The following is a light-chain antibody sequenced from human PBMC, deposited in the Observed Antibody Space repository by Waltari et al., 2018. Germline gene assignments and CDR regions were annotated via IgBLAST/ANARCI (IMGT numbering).Light chain of an antibody. J-gene: IGLJ3*02. CDR1: NIGSKR. CDR3: HLWDSSSDHWV. V-gene: IGLV3-21*02. Sequence: SYVLTQPPSVSVAPGQTARITCEGSNIGSKRVQWYQQKSGQAPLLAVYDDNDRPSGIPERFAGSNSGNTATLTISSVEAGDEADYYCHLWDSSSDHWVFGGGTRLTVL. CDR2: DDN.